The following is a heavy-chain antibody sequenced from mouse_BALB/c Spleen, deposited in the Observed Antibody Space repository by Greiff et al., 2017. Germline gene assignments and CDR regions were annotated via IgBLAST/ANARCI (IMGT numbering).Heavy chain of an antibody. J-gene: IGHJ3*01. CDR2: IDPANGNT. V-gene: IGHV14-3*02. Sequence: VQLKQSGAELVKPGASVKLSCTASGFNIKDTYMHWVKQRPEQGLEWIGRIDPANGNTKYDPKFQGKATITADTSSNTAYLQLSSLTSEDTAVYYCACGTWFAYWGQGTLVTVSA. CDR3: ACGTWFAY. CDR1: GFNIKDTY.